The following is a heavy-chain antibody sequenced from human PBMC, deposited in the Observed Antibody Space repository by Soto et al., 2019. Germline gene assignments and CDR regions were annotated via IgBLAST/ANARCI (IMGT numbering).Heavy chain of an antibody. CDR3: ARRDWYFDL. CDR1: GGSISNSVYS. Sequence: QVQLQESGPGLAKPSETLSLTCTVSGGSISNSVYSWGWVRQSPEKGLEYIGSISYSGNAYYNPSLKRRVTMYVDASKNQFSLKLSSLTDADSAVYYCARRDWYFDLWGRGSLVTVSS. J-gene: IGHJ2*01. V-gene: IGHV4-39*01. CDR2: ISYSGNA.